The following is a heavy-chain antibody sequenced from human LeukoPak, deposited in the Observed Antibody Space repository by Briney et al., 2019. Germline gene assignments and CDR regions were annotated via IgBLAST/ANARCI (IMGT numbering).Heavy chain of an antibody. D-gene: IGHD3-10*01. CDR2: ISGSGGST. J-gene: IGHJ4*02. Sequence: GGSLRLSCAASGFTFSDYDMTWVRQAPGRGLEWVSSISGSGGSTYYADSVKGRITISRDNSKNTLYLQMNSLRAEDTAVYHCARAKYGSGSIFDYWGQGTLVTVSS. V-gene: IGHV3-23*01. CDR1: GFTFSDYD. CDR3: ARAKYGSGSIFDY.